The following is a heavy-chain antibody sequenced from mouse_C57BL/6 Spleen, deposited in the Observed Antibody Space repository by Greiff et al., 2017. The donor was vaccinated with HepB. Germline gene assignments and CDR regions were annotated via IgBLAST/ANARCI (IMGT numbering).Heavy chain of an antibody. Sequence: VQLQQSGAELAKPGASVKLSCKASGYTFTSYWMHWVKQRPGRGLEWIGYINPSSGYTKYNQKFKDKATLTADKSSSTAYMQLSSLTYEDSAVYDCARSERDEYFDVWGTGTTVTVSS. J-gene: IGHJ1*03. CDR2: INPSSGYT. CDR1: GYTFTSYW. V-gene: IGHV1-7*01. CDR3: ARSERDEYFDV.